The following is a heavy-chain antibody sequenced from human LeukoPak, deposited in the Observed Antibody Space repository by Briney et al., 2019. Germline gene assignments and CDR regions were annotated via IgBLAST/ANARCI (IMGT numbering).Heavy chain of an antibody. D-gene: IGHD2-2*02. J-gene: IGHJ4*02. CDR3: SRGEYQLLYDY. Sequence: ASVKVSCKASGYTFTSYYMHWVRQAPGQGLEWMGIINPRGGSAYYAQKFQGRVTMTRDTSTSTVYMELSSLRSEDTAVYYCSRGEYQLLYDYWGQGTLVTVSS. V-gene: IGHV1-46*01. CDR1: GYTFTSYY. CDR2: INPRGGSA.